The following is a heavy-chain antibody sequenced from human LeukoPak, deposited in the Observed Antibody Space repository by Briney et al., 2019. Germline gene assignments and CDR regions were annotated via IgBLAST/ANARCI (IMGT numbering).Heavy chain of an antibody. J-gene: IGHJ5*02. CDR2: INPNSGGT. Sequence: ASVKVSCKASGYTFTGYYMHWVRQAPGQGLEWMGWINPNSGGTNYAQKFQGWVTMTRDTSISTAYMELSRLRSDDTAVYYCARDFDPGIAAAGLDPWGQGTLVTVSS. D-gene: IGHD6-13*01. V-gene: IGHV1-2*04. CDR1: GYTFTGYY. CDR3: ARDFDPGIAAAGLDP.